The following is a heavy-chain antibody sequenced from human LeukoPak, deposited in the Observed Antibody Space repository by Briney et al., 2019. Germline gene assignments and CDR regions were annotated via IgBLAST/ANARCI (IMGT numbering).Heavy chain of an antibody. CDR1: GFTFSSHG. J-gene: IGHJ3*02. CDR3: AKCIVVVPDRDAFDI. CDR2: IIPSGHTT. Sequence: PGGTLRLSCAASGFTFSSHGMNWVRQAPGKGLEWVSGIIPSGHTTYYADSVRGRFTISRDNSKNTLYLQMNSLRAEDTAVYYCAKCIVVVPDRDAFDIWGQGTMVTVSS. D-gene: IGHD2-2*01. V-gene: IGHV3-23*01.